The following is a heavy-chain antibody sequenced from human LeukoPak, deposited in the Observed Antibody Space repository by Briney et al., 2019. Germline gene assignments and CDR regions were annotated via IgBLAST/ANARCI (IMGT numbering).Heavy chain of an antibody. V-gene: IGHV4-4*02. CDR2: IYHSGST. CDR1: GGSISSSNW. D-gene: IGHD7-27*01. J-gene: IGHJ4*02. CDR3: ARQSWGSGPFDY. Sequence: SETLSLTCAVSGGSISSSNWWSWVRQPPGKGLEWIGEIYHSGSTNYNPSLKSRVTISVDKSKNQFSLKLSSVTATDTAVYYCARQSWGSGPFDYWGQGTLVTVSS.